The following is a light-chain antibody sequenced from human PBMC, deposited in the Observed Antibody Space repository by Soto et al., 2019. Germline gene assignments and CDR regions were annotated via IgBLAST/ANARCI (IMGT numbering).Light chain of an antibody. J-gene: IGKJ4*01. V-gene: IGKV3-15*01. CDR2: GAS. CDR3: QQNNKWPPVT. CDR1: QTISNY. Sequence: EVVMTQSPATVSVSPGEGVTLSCRASQTISNYLAWYQQKPGQAPRLLIYGASTRATGVPARFSGGGSGTEFTLTISSLQSEDVAVYYCQQNNKWPPVTFGGGTKVEIK.